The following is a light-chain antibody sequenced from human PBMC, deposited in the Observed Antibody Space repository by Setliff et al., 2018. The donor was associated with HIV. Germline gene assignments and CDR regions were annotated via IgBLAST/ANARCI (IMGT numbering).Light chain of an antibody. J-gene: IGLJ1*01. Sequence: QSALAQPASVSGSPGQSITIPCTGTSSDVGNYNLVSWYQQHPGTAPKLIIYEVTKRPSGVSNRFSGSKSGNTASLTISGLQAGDESDYYCCSYAGSSTYVFGSGTKVTVL. CDR3: CSYAGSSTYV. CDR1: SSDVGNYNL. V-gene: IGLV2-23*02. CDR2: EVT.